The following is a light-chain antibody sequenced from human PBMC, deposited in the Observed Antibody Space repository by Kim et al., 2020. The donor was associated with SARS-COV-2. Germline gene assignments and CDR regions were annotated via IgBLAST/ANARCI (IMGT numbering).Light chain of an antibody. CDR3: QQYYTATIT. J-gene: IGKJ4*01. V-gene: IGKV1-16*02. CDR2: ASS. Sequence: SLGDRVTITCRASQGISNNLAWFQQKPGEAPKSLIYASSSVQTGVPPQFSGSGSGTDFTLTISSLQPEDFATYNCQQYYTATITFGGGTKVDIK. CDR1: QGISNN.